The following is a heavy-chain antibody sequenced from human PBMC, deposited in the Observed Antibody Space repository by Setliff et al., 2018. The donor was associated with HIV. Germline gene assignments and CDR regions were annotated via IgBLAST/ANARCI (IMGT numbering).Heavy chain of an antibody. CDR3: ARADVSYYGSGSYLNWFDP. Sequence: ASVKVSCQASGYTFTGYYMHWVRQATGQGLEWMGRINPNSGGTNYAQKFQGRVTMTRDTSISTAYMELSRLRSDDTAVYYCARADVSYYGSGSYLNWFDPWGQGTLVTVSS. V-gene: IGHV1-2*06. J-gene: IGHJ5*02. CDR1: GYTFTGYY. CDR2: INPNSGGT. D-gene: IGHD3-10*01.